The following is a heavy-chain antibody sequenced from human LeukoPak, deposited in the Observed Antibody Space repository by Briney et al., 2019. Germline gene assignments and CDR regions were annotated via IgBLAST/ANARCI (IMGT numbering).Heavy chain of an antibody. V-gene: IGHV3-21*01. CDR2: ISSSSSYI. Sequence: GGSLRLSCAASGFTFSSYSMNWVRQAPGKGLEWVSSISSSSSYIYYADSVKGRFTISRGNAKNSLYLQMNSLRAEDTAVYYCARRGLDIVVVPAALDYWGQGTLVTVSS. CDR1: GFTFSSYS. J-gene: IGHJ4*02. D-gene: IGHD2-2*01. CDR3: ARRGLDIVVVPAALDY.